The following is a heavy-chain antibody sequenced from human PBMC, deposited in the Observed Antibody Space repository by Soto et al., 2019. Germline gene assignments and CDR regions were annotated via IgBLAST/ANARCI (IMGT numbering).Heavy chain of an antibody. CDR3: ARSRGYGGAYYYYMDV. Sequence: GGSLKISCAASGFTFSDYYMSWIRQAPGKGLEWVSYISSSGSTIYYADSVKGRFTISRDNAKNSLYLQMNSLRAEDTAVYYCARSRGYGGAYYYYMDVWGKGTTVTVSS. J-gene: IGHJ6*03. V-gene: IGHV3-11*01. D-gene: IGHD3-10*01. CDR1: GFTFSDYY. CDR2: ISSSGSTI.